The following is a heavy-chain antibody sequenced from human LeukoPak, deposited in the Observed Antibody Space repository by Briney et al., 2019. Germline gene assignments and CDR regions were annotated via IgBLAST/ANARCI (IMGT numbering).Heavy chain of an antibody. Sequence: SVKVSCKASGGTFSSYAISWVRQAPGQGLEWMGGIIPIFGTANYAQKFQGRVTITTDESTSTAYMELSSLRSEDTAVYYCARERVPVYGDYVHDAFDIWGQGTMVTVSS. CDR3: ARERVPVYGDYVHDAFDI. D-gene: IGHD4-17*01. CDR2: IIPIFGTA. CDR1: GGTFSSYA. V-gene: IGHV1-69*05. J-gene: IGHJ3*02.